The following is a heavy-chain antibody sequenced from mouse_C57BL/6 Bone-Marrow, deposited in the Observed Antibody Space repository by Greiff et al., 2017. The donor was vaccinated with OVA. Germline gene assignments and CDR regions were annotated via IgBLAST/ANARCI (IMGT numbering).Heavy chain of an antibody. CDR2: IYPGNSDT. Sequence: VQLQQSGTVLARPGASVKMSCKTSGYTFTSYWMHWVKQRPGQGLEWIGAIYPGNSDTSYNQKFKGKAKLTAVTSASTAYMELSSLTNEDSAVYYCTRGIYYYGSSSWFAYWGQGTLVTVSA. J-gene: IGHJ3*01. D-gene: IGHD1-1*01. CDR3: TRGIYYYGSSSWFAY. V-gene: IGHV1-5*01. CDR1: GYTFTSYW.